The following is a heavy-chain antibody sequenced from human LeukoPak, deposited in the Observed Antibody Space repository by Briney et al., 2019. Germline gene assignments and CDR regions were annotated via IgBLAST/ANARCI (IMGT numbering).Heavy chain of an antibody. CDR1: GFTFSSYW. V-gene: IGHV3-74*01. Sequence: PGGSLRLSCAASGFTFSSYWMHWVRQAPGKGLVWVSRINTDGSSTSYADSVKGRFTISRDNAKDTLYLQMNSLRAEDTAVYYCARERYGYSSGWYDYWGQGTLVTVSS. CDR2: INTDGSST. D-gene: IGHD6-19*01. J-gene: IGHJ4*02. CDR3: ARERYGYSSGWYDY.